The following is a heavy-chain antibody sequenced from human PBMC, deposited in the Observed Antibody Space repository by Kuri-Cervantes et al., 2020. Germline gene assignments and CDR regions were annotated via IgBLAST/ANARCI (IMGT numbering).Heavy chain of an antibody. CDR2: ISYDGSNK. J-gene: IGHJ6*02. V-gene: IGHV3-30-3*01. CDR1: GFTFSSYA. CDR3: ARERDDFWSGYYTWAGDYYYYGMDV. Sequence: GGSLRLSCAASGFTFSSYAMHWVRQAPGKGLEWVAVISYDGSNKYYADSVKGRFTISRDNSKNTLYLQMNSLRAEDTAVYYCARERDDFWSGYYTWAGDYYYYGMDVWGQGTTVTVSS. D-gene: IGHD3-3*01.